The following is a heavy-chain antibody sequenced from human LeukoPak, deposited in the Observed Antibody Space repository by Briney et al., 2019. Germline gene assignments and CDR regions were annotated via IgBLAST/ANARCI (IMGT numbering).Heavy chain of an antibody. D-gene: IGHD1-26*01. V-gene: IGHV4-30-4*01. CDR2: IYYSEST. J-gene: IGHJ4*02. CDR1: GGSISSGDYY. CDR3: ARLLGATDFDY. Sequence: SQTLSLTCTVSGGSISSGDYYWSWIRQPPGKGLEWIGYIYYSESTYYNPSLKSRVTISVDTSKNQFSLKLSSVTAADTAVYYCARLLGATDFDYWGQGTLVTVSS.